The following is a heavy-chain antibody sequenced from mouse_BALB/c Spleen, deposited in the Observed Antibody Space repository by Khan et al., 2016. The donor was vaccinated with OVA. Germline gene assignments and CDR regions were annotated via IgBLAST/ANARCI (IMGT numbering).Heavy chain of an antibody. Sequence: VQLQESGGDLMKPGASVKISCKATGYTFSSYWIEWVKQRPGHGLEGIGQIFPGSVSTTYNEKFKGKAKFTADTSSNTAYMQLSSLTSEDSAVYYCARGGYGWFAYWGQGTLVTVSA. J-gene: IGHJ3*01. CDR1: GYTFSSYW. CDR2: IFPGSVST. V-gene: IGHV1-9*01. D-gene: IGHD2-2*01. CDR3: ARGGYGWFAY.